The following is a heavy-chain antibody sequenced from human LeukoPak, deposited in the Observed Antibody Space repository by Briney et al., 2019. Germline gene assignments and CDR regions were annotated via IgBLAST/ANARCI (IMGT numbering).Heavy chain of an antibody. CDR2: IYGSGST. V-gene: IGHV4-59*08. Sequence: NPSETLSLTCTVSGDSLSSHYWSWIRQPPGKGLEWIGYIYGSGSTHYDPSFRSRVTISEDTSKNQFSLKLTSVTAADTAVYYCARNVGWYSHDSWGQGTLVTVSS. CDR3: ARNVGWYSHDS. D-gene: IGHD6-19*01. CDR1: GDSLSSHY. J-gene: IGHJ4*02.